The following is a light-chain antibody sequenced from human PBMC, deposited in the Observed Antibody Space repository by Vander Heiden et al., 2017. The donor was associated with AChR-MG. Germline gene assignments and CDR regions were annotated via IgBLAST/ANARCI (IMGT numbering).Light chain of an antibody. J-gene: IGKJ4*01. V-gene: IGKV3-15*01. CDR2: GAV. CDR3: QQYNDWPPLS. CDR1: QSVRSN. Sequence: EVVMTQSPPTLSVSPGESVTLSCRASQSVRSNLAWYQQVPGRAPRLLIFGAVTRATGIPTRFSGSGSGTDFTLTISSLQSEDFAIYYCQQYNDWPPLSFGGGTKVEIK.